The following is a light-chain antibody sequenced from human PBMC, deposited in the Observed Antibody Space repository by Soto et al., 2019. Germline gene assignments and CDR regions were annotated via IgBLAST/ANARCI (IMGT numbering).Light chain of an antibody. V-gene: IGKV1-39*01. CDR1: QSIGRY. CDR3: HQHGPVPYT. CDR2: AAS. J-gene: IGKJ2*01. Sequence: DVQMTQSPSSLSASVGDRVTITCRASQSIGRYLNWYQQKPGKAPKLLIYAASSLQSGVPSRFSGSGSGTDFTLSISSLQPEDFAVYYCHQHGPVPYTFGQGTKLEIK.